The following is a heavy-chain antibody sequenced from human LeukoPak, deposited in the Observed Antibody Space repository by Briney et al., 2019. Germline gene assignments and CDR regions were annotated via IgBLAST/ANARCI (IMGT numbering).Heavy chain of an antibody. CDR3: ARGRYSSSWLDY. Sequence: SETLSLTCAVYGGSFSGYYWSWTRQPPGKGLEWIGEINHSGSTNYNPSLKSRVTISVDTSKNQFSLKLSSVTAADTAVYYCARGRYSSSWLDYWGQGTLVTVSS. V-gene: IGHV4-34*01. CDR1: GGSFSGYY. J-gene: IGHJ4*02. CDR2: INHSGST. D-gene: IGHD6-13*01.